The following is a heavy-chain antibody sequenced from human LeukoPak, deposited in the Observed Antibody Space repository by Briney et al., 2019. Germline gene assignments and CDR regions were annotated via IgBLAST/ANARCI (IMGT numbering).Heavy chain of an antibody. Sequence: SETLSLTCTVSGYSISSGYYWCWIRQPPGKGLEWIGSIHHSGNTYYNPSLKSRVTISVDTSKNQLSLKLSSVTAADTAVYYCASTVSYGILNELDYWGQGTLVTVSS. CDR1: GYSISSGYY. V-gene: IGHV4-38-2*02. D-gene: IGHD1-26*01. CDR3: ASTVSYGILNELDY. CDR2: IHHSGNT. J-gene: IGHJ4*02.